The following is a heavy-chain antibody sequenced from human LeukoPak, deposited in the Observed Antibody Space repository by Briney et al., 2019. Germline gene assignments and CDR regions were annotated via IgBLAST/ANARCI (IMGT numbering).Heavy chain of an antibody. Sequence: SETLSLTCTVSGGSISSYSWSWIRQPPGKGLEWIGSMFYSGSTNYNPSLKSRVTRSVDRSKNQFSLRLSSVTAADTAVYYCARHGGETIVATILHAFDIWGQGAMVIVSS. CDR3: ARHGGETIVATILHAFDI. CDR1: GGSISSYS. CDR2: MFYSGST. J-gene: IGHJ3*02. D-gene: IGHD5-12*01. V-gene: IGHV4-59*08.